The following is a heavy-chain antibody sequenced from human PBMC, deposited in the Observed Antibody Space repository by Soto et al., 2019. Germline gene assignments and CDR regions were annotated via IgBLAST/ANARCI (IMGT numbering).Heavy chain of an antibody. CDR1: GFTFSTYT. J-gene: IGHJ4*02. CDR2: ISNDGSKT. D-gene: IGHD7-27*01. Sequence: QVQLVESGGGVVQPGRSLRLSCVASGFTFSTYTMQWVRQAPGRGLEWVAVISNDGSKTHFADSVKGRFSISRDNSKNTLHLPMDSLRAEDTAVYYCAKDHPLQPGDLGAAFDCWGQGTRVTVSS. V-gene: IGHV3-30-3*02. CDR3: AKDHPLQPGDLGAAFDC.